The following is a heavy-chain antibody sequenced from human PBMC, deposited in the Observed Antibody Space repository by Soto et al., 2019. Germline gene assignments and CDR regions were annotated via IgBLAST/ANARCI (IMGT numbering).Heavy chain of an antibody. CDR3: AKEESGH. V-gene: IGHV3-9*01. CDR2: ISWNSGSI. D-gene: IGHD3-10*01. J-gene: IGHJ4*02. Sequence: EVQLVESGGGLVQPGRSLRLSCAASGFTFDDYAMHWVRQAPGKGLEWVSGISWNSGSIGYADSVKGRFTISRDNAKNSLYLQMNCLRAEDTALYYCAKEESGHWGQGTLVTVSS. CDR1: GFTFDDYA.